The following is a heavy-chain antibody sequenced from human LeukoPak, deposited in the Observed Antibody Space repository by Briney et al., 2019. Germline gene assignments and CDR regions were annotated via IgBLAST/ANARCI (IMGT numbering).Heavy chain of an antibody. D-gene: IGHD2-2*01. CDR1: GGTFISYA. CDR3: ARDPPGVPAAAYYYYGMDV. V-gene: IGHV1-69*01. J-gene: IGHJ6*04. CDR2: IIPIFGTA. Sequence: ASVKVSCKASGGTFISYAISWVRQAPGQGLEWMGGIIPIFGTANYAQKFQGRVTITADESTSTAYMELSSLRSEDTAVYYCARDPPGVPAAAYYYYGMDVWGKGTTVTVSS.